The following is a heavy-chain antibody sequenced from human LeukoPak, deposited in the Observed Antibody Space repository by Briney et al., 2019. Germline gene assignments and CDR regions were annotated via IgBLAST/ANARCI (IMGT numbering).Heavy chain of an antibody. V-gene: IGHV3-53*01. Sequence: GGSLRLSCAASELTGSHNYVSWVRQAPGKGLEWVSAIHTSGDTCYADSVKGRFTISRDTSKNTLYLQINSLRVEDTAVYYCIVFGDSNHWGQGTLVTVSS. J-gene: IGHJ5*02. CDR3: IVFGDSNH. D-gene: IGHD4-17*01. CDR2: IHTSGDT. CDR1: ELTGSHNY.